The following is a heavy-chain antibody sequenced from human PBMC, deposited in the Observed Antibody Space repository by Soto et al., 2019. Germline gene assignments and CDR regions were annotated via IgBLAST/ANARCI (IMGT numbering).Heavy chain of an antibody. J-gene: IGHJ6*02. CDR3: ANGPQRFLEWLLTAGGMDV. CDR1: GFTFSSYG. Sequence: PGGSLRLSCAASGFTFSSYGMHWVRQAPGKGLGWVAVISYDGSNKYYADSVKGRFTISRDNSKNTLYLQMNSLRAEDTAVYYCANGPQRFLEWLLTAGGMDVWGQGTTVTVSS. CDR2: ISYDGSNK. V-gene: IGHV3-30*18. D-gene: IGHD3-3*01.